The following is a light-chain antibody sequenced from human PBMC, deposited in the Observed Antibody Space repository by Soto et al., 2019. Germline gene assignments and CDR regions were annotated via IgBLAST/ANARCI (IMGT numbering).Light chain of an antibody. CDR1: QSVSSNY. CDR3: QHYGRSAYT. V-gene: IGKV3-20*01. Sequence: EIVLTQSPGTLSLSPGERATLSCRASQSVSSNYLAWYQQKPDQAPRLLIYGASSRATGIPDRFSGSGSGTDFTLTISRLEPEDFAVYYWQHYGRSAYTFGQGTTLEIK. J-gene: IGKJ2*01. CDR2: GAS.